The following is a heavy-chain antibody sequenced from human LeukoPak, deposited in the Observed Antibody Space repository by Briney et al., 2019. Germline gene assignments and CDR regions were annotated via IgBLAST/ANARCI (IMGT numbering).Heavy chain of an antibody. Sequence: PGGSLRLSCAASGFTFSSYSMNWVRQAPGKGLEWVSSISSSSSYIYYADSVKGRFTISRDNAKNSLYLQINSLRAEDTAVYYCARVNLRVVAEWVFDYWGQGTLVTVSS. CDR2: ISSSSSYI. CDR3: ARVNLRVVAEWVFDY. J-gene: IGHJ4*02. V-gene: IGHV3-21*01. D-gene: IGHD3-22*01. CDR1: GFTFSSYS.